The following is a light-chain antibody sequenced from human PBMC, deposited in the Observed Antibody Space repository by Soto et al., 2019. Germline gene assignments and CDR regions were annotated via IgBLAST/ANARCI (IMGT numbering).Light chain of an antibody. V-gene: IGKV1-33*01. CDR1: QDISNY. CDR2: DAS. Sequence: DIQMTQSPYSLSASVGDRVTITCQASQDISNYLNWYQQKPGKAPKLLIYDASNLETGVPSRFSGSVSGTDFTFTISSLQPEDIATYYCQQYDNLPLFTFGPGTKVDIK. CDR3: QQYDNLPLFT. J-gene: IGKJ3*01.